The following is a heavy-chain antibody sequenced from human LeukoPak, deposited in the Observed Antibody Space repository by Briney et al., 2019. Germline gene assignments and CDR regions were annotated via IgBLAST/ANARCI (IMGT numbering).Heavy chain of an antibody. V-gene: IGHV1-46*01. CDR1: GYTFTSYY. CDR2: INPSGGST. D-gene: IGHD6-19*01. Sequence: RASVKVSCKASGYTFTSYYMHWVRQAPGQGLEWMGIINPSGGSTSYAQKFQGGVTMTRDMSTSTVYMELSSLRSEDTAVYYCARRIAEAGPKGPDAFDIWGQGTMVTVSS. CDR3: ARRIAEAGPKGPDAFDI. J-gene: IGHJ3*02.